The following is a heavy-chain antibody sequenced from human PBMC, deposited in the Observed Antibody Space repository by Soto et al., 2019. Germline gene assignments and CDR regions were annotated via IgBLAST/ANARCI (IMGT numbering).Heavy chain of an antibody. CDR3: AMEVQVHTATFVY. CDR1: GGNFNTYA. D-gene: IGHD3-10*01. V-gene: IGHV1-69*19. Sequence: QVQLVQSGAEMKKPGSSVKVSCQSSGGNFNTYAMNWVRQAPGQGPEWMGDISPMFGAANYAPKFQGRVTITADESTGTSYMQLSSLTSEDTALYFCAMEVQVHTATFVYWDQGTLVTVSS. CDR2: ISPMFGAA. J-gene: IGHJ4*02.